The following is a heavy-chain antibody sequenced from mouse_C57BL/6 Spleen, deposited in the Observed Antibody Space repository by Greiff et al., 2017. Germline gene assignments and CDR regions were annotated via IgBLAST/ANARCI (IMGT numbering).Heavy chain of an antibody. D-gene: IGHD2-5*01. CDR3: TRLGDSNFGYFDY. V-gene: IGHV1-15*01. Sequence: QVQLKQSGAELVRPGASVTLSCKASGYTFTDYEMHWVKQTPVHGLEWIGAIDPETGGTAYNQKFKGKAILTADKSSSTAYMELRSLTSEDSAVYYCTRLGDSNFGYFDYWGQGTTLTVSS. CDR2: IDPETGGT. CDR1: GYTFTDYE. J-gene: IGHJ2*01.